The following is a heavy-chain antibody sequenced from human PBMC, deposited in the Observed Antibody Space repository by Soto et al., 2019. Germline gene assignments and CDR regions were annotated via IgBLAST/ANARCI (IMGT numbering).Heavy chain of an antibody. CDR2: LSSISIA. CDR3: AGAGELGTVDNYFGY. V-gene: IGHV4-30-4*01. CDR1: GGSISRGDYY. D-gene: IGHD7-27*01. J-gene: IGHJ4*02. Sequence: SETRCLTCTLCGGSISRGDYYWSWIRQSPGRGLEWFGHLSSISIAYYNPSLNSRISRSMDASKNQCSLRLTYVTAADTAVAYCAGAGELGTVDNYFGYWRQGPRVTVSS.